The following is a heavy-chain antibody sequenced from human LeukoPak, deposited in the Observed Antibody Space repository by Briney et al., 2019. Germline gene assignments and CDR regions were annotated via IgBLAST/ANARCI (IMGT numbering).Heavy chain of an antibody. CDR2: INHSGST. CDR1: GGSFSGYY. D-gene: IGHD2-15*01. Sequence: PSETLSLTCAVYGGSFSGYYWSWIRQPPGKGLEWIGEINHSGSTNYNPSLKSRVTISVDTSKNQFSLKLSSVTAADTAVYYCARREGFCKGGTCYLDFWGQGTLVTVSS. CDR3: ARREGFCKGGTCYLDF. J-gene: IGHJ4*02. V-gene: IGHV4-34*01.